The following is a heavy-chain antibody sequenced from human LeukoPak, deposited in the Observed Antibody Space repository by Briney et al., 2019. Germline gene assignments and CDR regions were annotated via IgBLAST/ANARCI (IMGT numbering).Heavy chain of an antibody. V-gene: IGHV4-59*01. CDR3: ARVGHAVTTYPPRGFNWFDP. J-gene: IGHJ5*02. Sequence: PSETLSLTCTVSGGSISSYYWSWIRQPPGKGLEWIGYIYYSGSTNYNPSLESRVTISVDTSKNQFSLKLSSVTAADTAVYYCARVGHAVTTYPPRGFNWFDPWGQGTLVTVSS. D-gene: IGHD4-17*01. CDR2: IYYSGST. CDR1: GGSISSYY.